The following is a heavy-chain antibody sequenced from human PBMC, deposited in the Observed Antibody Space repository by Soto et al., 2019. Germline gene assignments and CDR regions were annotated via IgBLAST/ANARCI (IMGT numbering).Heavy chain of an antibody. CDR3: VRFGGAAAGPGDY. CDR2: ISSSGTTI. D-gene: IGHD6-13*01. J-gene: IGHJ4*02. V-gene: IGHV3-48*03. CDR1: EFTFSSYE. Sequence: EVQLVESGRGLVQPGGSLRLSCVASEFTFSSYEMNWVRQAPGKGLEWVSYISSSGTTIYYTDSVKGRFTISRDNAKKSLYLQMNSLRAEDTAVYYCVRFGGAAAGPGDYWGQGTLVTVSS.